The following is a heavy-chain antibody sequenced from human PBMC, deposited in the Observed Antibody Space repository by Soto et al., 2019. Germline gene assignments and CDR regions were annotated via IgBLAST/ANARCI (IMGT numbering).Heavy chain of an antibody. Sequence: SEALSLTCTDSGGSISSDYWSWIRQPPGKGLEWIGYIYYSGSTNYNPSLQSRVTMSMDTSKSQFSLKLSSVTAADTAVYYCAREGGSGRPFDYWGQGTLVTVSS. CDR1: GGSISSDY. CDR3: AREGGSGRPFDY. D-gene: IGHD3-10*01. CDR2: IYYSGST. J-gene: IGHJ4*02. V-gene: IGHV4-59*12.